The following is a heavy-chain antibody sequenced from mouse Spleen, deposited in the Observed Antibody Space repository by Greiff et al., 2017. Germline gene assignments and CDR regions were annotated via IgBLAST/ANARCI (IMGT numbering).Heavy chain of an antibody. V-gene: IGHV1-42*01. Sequence: EVQLQQSGPELVKPGASVKISCKASGYSFTGYYMNWVKQSPEKSLEWIGEINPSTGGTTYNQKFKAKATLTVDKSSSTAYMQLKSLTSEDSAVYYCARGAWFADWGQGTLVTVSA. CDR1: GYSFTGYY. CDR3: ARGAWFAD. J-gene: IGHJ3*01. CDR2: INPSTGGT.